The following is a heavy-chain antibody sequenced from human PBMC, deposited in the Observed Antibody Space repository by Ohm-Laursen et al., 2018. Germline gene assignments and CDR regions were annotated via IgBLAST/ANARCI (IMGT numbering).Heavy chain of an antibody. CDR3: ARDLLSGVYYYYGMDV. J-gene: IGHJ6*02. CDR1: GFTFSDYY. Sequence: SLRLSCTATGFTFSDYYMSWIRQAPGEGLEWVSYISSSGSTIYYADSVKGRFTISRDNAKNSLYLQMNSLRAEDTAVYYCARDLLSGVYYYYGMDVWGQGTTVTVSS. D-gene: IGHD3-10*01. CDR2: ISSSGSTI. V-gene: IGHV3-11*04.